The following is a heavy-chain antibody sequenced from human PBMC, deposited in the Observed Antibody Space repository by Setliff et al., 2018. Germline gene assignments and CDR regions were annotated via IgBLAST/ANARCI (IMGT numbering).Heavy chain of an antibody. Sequence: ASVKVSCKASGYTFTAYFMHWVRQAPGQGPEWMGWINPDSGATNFAQKFQGRVTMTRDTSTTTAYMDLNSLRSNDTATYFCARDRDVSTIFGVVIPAASGLGYWGQGTLVTVSS. J-gene: IGHJ4*02. V-gene: IGHV1-2*02. CDR1: GYTFTAYF. D-gene: IGHD3-3*01. CDR3: ARDRDVSTIFGVVIPAASGLGY. CDR2: INPDSGAT.